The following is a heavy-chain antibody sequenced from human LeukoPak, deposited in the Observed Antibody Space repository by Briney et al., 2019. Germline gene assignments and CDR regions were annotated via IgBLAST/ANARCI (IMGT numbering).Heavy chain of an antibody. V-gene: IGHV4-59*08. CDR2: IYYRGNT. Sequence: SETLSLTCTVSGGSISSYYWSWIRQSPGKGLEWIGYIYYRGNTNYNPSLKSRVTISVYTSKNQFSLKLSSVTAADTALYYCARVGRIAAAGTTIAVAGVGFDYWGQGTLVTVSS. J-gene: IGHJ4*02. CDR1: GGSISSYY. CDR3: ARVGRIAAAGTTIAVAGVGFDY. D-gene: IGHD6-13*01.